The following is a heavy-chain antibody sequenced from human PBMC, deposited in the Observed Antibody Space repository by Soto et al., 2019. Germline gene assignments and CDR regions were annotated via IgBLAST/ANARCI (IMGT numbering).Heavy chain of an antibody. V-gene: IGHV3-33*01. CDR2: IWSDENTK. CDR3: TRALGYYYDA. Sequence: PGGSLRLSCAASGFSFSTYGMHWVRQAPGKGLEWLAVIWSDENTKYYVDSVKGRFTISRDNSKNTLYLQMSSLRAEDTAIYYCTRALGYYYDAWGQGTLVTVSS. D-gene: IGHD3-22*01. CDR1: GFSFSTYG. J-gene: IGHJ5*02.